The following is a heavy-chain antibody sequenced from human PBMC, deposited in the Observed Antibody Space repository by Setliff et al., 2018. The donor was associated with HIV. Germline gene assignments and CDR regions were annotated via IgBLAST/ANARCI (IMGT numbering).Heavy chain of an antibody. CDR1: GYTFTGYY. D-gene: IGHD2-21*02. J-gene: IGHJ3*02. CDR2: INPNSGGT. Sequence: ASVKVSCKASGYTFTGYYMHWVRQAPGQGLEWMGRINPNSGGTNYAQKFQGRVTMTRDTSTSTVYMELSSLRSEDTAVYYCARVGAYCGGDCYGWPADAFDIWGQGTMVTVSS. CDR3: ARVGAYCGGDCYGWPADAFDI. V-gene: IGHV1-2*06.